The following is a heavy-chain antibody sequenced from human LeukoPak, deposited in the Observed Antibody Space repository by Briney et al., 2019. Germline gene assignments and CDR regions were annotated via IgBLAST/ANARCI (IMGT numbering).Heavy chain of an antibody. V-gene: IGHV4-59*01. Sequence: SETLSLTCTASGGSISSYYWSWIRQTPGKGLEWIGYVSYSGSTNYNPSLKSRVTISVDTSKNQFSLKLSSVTAADTAVYYCARDSAVSGYYYYGMDVWGQGTTVTVSS. CDR2: VSYSGST. CDR3: ARDSAVSGYYYYGMDV. D-gene: IGHD6-19*01. CDR1: GGSISSYY. J-gene: IGHJ6*02.